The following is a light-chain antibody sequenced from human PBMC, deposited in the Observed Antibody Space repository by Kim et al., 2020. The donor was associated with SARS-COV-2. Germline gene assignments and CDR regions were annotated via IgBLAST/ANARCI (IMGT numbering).Light chain of an antibody. J-gene: IGLJ3*02. V-gene: IGLV1-51*01. Sequence: GQKVTMPCSGSSSNIGTNYVSWYQQLPGTVPKVLIYDNNKRPSGIPDRFSGSKSGTSGTLDITGLQTGDEADYYCGTWDSSLSVWLFGGGTKVTVL. CDR3: GTWDSSLSVWL. CDR2: DNN. CDR1: SSNIGTNY.